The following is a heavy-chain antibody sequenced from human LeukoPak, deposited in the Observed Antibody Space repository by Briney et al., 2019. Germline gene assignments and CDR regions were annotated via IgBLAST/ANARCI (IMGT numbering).Heavy chain of an antibody. V-gene: IGHV3-7*01. CDR3: ARFILYHGAYDI. Sequence: GGSLRLSCATYGFTFSNYWMTWVRQAPGKGLEWVASIRDDGSANFYVDSVKGRFTISRDNAKNSLYLQLNSLRAEDTAVFYCARFILYHGAYDIWGQGTMVTVSS. CDR1: GFTFSNYW. J-gene: IGHJ3*02. CDR2: IRDDGSAN. D-gene: IGHD2-8*01.